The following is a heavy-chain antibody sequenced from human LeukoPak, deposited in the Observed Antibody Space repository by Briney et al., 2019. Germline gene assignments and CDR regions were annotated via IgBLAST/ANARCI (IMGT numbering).Heavy chain of an antibody. D-gene: IGHD6-13*01. CDR3: AREVVTSSSWYGPLNWFDP. CDR2: IYYSGST. CDR1: GGSISSGGYY. V-gene: IGHV4-61*08. Sequence: SQTLSLTCTVSGGSISSGGYYWSWVRQPPGKGLEWIGYIYYSGSTNYNPSLKSRVTISVDTSKNQFSLKLSSVTAADTAVYYCAREVVTSSSWYGPLNWFDPWGQGTLVTVSS. J-gene: IGHJ5*02.